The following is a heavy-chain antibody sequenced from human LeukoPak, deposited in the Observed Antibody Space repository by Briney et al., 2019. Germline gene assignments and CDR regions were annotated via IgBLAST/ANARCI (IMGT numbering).Heavy chain of an antibody. J-gene: IGHJ4*02. Sequence: GGALRLSCTDSGFIFSNYWMSWVRQAPGKGLEWVAQINQDGSKEYYIDSVKARFSLSRENARNSLSLQMNSLRAEDTAVYYCVRDGGVSGYDLLDYWGKGTLVTVPS. CDR2: INQDGSKE. V-gene: IGHV3-7*01. CDR1: GFIFSNYW. D-gene: IGHD5-12*01. CDR3: VRDGGVSGYDLLDY.